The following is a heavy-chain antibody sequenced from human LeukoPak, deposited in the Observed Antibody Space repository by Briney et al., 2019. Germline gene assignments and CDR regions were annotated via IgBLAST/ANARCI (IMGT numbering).Heavy chain of an antibody. Sequence: PGGSLRLSCAASGFIVSSNDMKWVRQAPGKGLEWVSVIYSGGSTYYADSVRGRFIISRDTSKNTLYLQMNSLRAEDTAIYYCARRAGSYSHSYDYWGQGTLVTVSS. J-gene: IGHJ4*02. CDR1: GFIVSSND. D-gene: IGHD2-15*01. CDR2: IYSGGST. V-gene: IGHV3-53*01. CDR3: ARRAGSYSHSYDY.